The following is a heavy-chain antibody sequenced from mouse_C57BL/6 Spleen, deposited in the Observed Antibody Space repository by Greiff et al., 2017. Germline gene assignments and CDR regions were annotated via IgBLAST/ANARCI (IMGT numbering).Heavy chain of an antibody. J-gene: IGHJ4*01. CDR2: ISNGGGST. D-gene: IGHD3-2*02. V-gene: IGHV5-12*01. Sequence: EVKLVESGGGLVQPGGSLKLSCAASGFTFSDYYMYWVRQTPEKRLEWAAYISNGGGSTYYPDTVKGRFTISRDNAKNTLYLQMSRLKSEDTAMYYCARRLDSSGYYAMDYWGQGTSVTVSS. CDR3: ARRLDSSGYYAMDY. CDR1: GFTFSDYY.